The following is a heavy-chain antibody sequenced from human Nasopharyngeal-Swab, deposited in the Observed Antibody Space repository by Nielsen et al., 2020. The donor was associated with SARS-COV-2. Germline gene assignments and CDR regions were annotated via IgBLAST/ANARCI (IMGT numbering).Heavy chain of an antibody. D-gene: IGHD7-27*01. J-gene: IGHJ6*02. Sequence: LKISCAASGFTFSSYGMHWVRQAPGKGLEWVAVIGYDGSNKYYADSVKGRFTISRDNSKHTLYLQMTSLRAGDTAVYYWARAHYWGTDSCQYGMDVWGQGTTVTVSS. CDR3: ARAHYWGTDSCQYGMDV. CDR2: IGYDGSNK. V-gene: IGHV3-33*01. CDR1: GFTFSSYG.